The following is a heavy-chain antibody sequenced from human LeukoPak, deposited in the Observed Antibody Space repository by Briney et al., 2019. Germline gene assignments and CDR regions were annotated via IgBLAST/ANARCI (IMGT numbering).Heavy chain of an antibody. V-gene: IGHV4-30-2*01. CDR1: GGSISSGGYS. CDR2: IYHSGST. Sequence: TLSLTCAVSGGSISSGGYSWSWIRQPPGKGLEWIGYIYHSGSTYYNPSLKSRVTISVDRSKNQFSLKLSSVTAADTAVYYCARGGGGSRGWFDPWGQGTLVTVSS. J-gene: IGHJ5*02. D-gene: IGHD2-15*01. CDR3: ARGGGGSRGWFDP.